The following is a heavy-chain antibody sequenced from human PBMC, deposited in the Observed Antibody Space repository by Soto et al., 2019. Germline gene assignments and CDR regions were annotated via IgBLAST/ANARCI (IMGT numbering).Heavy chain of an antibody. V-gene: IGHV4-59*08. CDR3: ARQSSVGYSSDY. CDR2: IYYSGST. CDR1: GGYISSYY. Sequence: QVQLQESGPGLVKPSETLSLTCTVSGGYISSYYWSWIRQPPGKGLEWIGYIYYSGSTNYNPSRKSRVTISVDTSLNQFALKLSSVTSADTAVYYCARQSSVGYSSDYGVQGTLVTFSS. J-gene: IGHJ4*02. D-gene: IGHD6-25*01.